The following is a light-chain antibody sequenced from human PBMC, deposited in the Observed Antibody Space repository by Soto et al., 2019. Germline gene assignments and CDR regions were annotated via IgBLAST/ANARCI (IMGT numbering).Light chain of an antibody. CDR1: SSNIGSNT. CDR2: SNN. J-gene: IGLJ2*01. Sequence: QYVLTQPPSASGTPGQRVTISCSGSSSNIGSNTVNWYQQLPGTAPKLLIYSNNQRPSGVPDRFSGSKSGTSASLAISGLQSEDEADYYCAARDDSLNGPVVFGGGTKLTVL. V-gene: IGLV1-44*01. CDR3: AARDDSLNGPVV.